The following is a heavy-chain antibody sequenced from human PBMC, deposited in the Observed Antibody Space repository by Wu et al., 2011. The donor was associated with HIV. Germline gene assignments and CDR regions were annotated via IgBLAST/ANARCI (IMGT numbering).Heavy chain of an antibody. D-gene: IGHD3-9*01. CDR1: GNTFTSYD. Sequence: SVKVSCQASGNTFTSYDLNWVRQATGQGLEWMGWMNPNSANTGYAQKFQGRVIMTRNTSISTAYMELSSLRSEDTAVYYCARVPPYYDILTGYYRAYYFDYWGQGTLVTVSS. J-gene: IGHJ4*02. CDR3: ARVPPYYDILTGYYRAYYFDY. V-gene: IGHV1-8*02. CDR2: MNPNSANT.